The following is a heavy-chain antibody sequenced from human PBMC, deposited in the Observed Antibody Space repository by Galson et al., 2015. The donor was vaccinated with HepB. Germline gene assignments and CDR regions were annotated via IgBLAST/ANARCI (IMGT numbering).Heavy chain of an antibody. D-gene: IGHD2-15*01. CDR3: ASFPYCSGGSCYSRNSVDY. Sequence: LSLTCTVSGGSISSSSYYWGWIRQPPGKGLEWIGSIYYSGSTYYNPSLKSRVTISVDTSKNQFSLKLSSVTAADTAVYYCASFPYCSGGSCYSRNSVDYWGQGTLVTVSS. J-gene: IGHJ4*02. CDR2: IYYSGST. V-gene: IGHV4-39*01. CDR1: GGSISSSSYY.